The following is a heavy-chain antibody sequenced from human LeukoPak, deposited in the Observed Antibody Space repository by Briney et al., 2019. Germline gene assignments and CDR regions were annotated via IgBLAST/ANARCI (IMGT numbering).Heavy chain of an antibody. V-gene: IGHV3-23*01. CDR2: LFGSGDRT. CDR3: ALLAVTATTCSGN. CDR1: GFTFSSYG. D-gene: IGHD6-19*01. J-gene: IGHJ4*02. Sequence: GGSLRLSCAASGFTFSSYGMSWVRQAPGKGLEWVSSLFGSGDRTYYADSVKGRFTISRDISKNTLYLQMNSLRGEDTAVYYCALLAVTATTCSGNWGQGTLVTVSS.